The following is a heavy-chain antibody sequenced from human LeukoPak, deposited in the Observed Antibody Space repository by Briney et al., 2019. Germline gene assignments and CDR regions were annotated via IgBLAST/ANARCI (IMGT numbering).Heavy chain of an antibody. CDR1: GGSISSGRNY. CDR2: IYHSGST. CDR3: ARAQSESDQDY. J-gene: IGHJ4*02. Sequence: PSETLSLTCTVSGGSISSGRNYWTWIRQPAGKGLEWIGSIYHSGSTYYNPSLKSRVTISVDTSKNQFSLKLSSVTAADTAVYYCARAQSESDQDYWGQGTLVTVSS. V-gene: IGHV4-39*07.